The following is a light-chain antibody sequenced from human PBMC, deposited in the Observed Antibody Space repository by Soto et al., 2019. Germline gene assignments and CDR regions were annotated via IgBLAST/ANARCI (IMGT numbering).Light chain of an antibody. CDR3: QGFT. CDR2: DAS. Sequence: DIPMTQSPSSLSASVGDRVTITCQASQDISNYLNWYQQKPGKAPKLLIYDASNLETGVPSRFSGSGSGTDFTFTISSLQPEDIATYYCQGFTFGPGTKVDIK. V-gene: IGKV1-33*01. J-gene: IGKJ3*01. CDR1: QDISNY.